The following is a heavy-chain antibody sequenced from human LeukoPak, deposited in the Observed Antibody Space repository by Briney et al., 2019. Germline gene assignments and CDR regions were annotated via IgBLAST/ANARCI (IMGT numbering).Heavy chain of an antibody. CDR3: AKEGYSYGLYYFDY. D-gene: IGHD5-18*01. CDR2: ISGSGGST. V-gene: IGHV3-23*01. CDR1: GFTFSSYA. J-gene: IGHJ4*02. Sequence: PGGSLRLSCAASGFTFSSYAMSWVRRAPGKGLEWASAISGSGGSTYYADSVKGRFTISRDNSKNTLYLQMNSLRAEDTAVYYCAKEGYSYGLYYFDYWGQGTLVTVSS.